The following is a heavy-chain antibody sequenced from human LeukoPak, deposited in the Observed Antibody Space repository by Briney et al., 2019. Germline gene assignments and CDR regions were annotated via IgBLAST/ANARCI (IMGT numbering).Heavy chain of an antibody. J-gene: IGHJ4*02. Sequence: PGGSLRLSCEASGFTFSSLSMTWVRQAPRKGLEWVATIKEDGNEKHYVDSVKGRFTISRDNAKNSLYLQMNSLRAEDTAVYYCAREVVVLAADHWGQGTLVTVSS. CDR3: AREVVVLAADH. CDR2: IKEDGNEK. V-gene: IGHV3-7*01. D-gene: IGHD2-15*01. CDR1: GFTFSSLS.